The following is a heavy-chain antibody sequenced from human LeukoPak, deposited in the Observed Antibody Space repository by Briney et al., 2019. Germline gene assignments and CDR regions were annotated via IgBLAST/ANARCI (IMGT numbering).Heavy chain of an antibody. J-gene: IGHJ3*02. CDR1: GFTFSSYW. Sequence: PGGSLRLSCAASGFTFSSYWMSWVRQAPGKGLEWVANVKQDGSEKYYVDSVKGRFTISRDNAKNSLYLQMNSLIAEDTAVYYCARVGVTRDAFDIWGQGTMVTVSS. CDR3: ARVGVTRDAFDI. CDR2: VKQDGSEK. V-gene: IGHV3-7*01. D-gene: IGHD2-21*02.